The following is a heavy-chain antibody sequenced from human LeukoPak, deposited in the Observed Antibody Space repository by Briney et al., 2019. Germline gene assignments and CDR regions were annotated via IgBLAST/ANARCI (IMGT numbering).Heavy chain of an antibody. CDR2: VCYTGST. CDR3: AVAGVRYYDSSGLYAFDF. V-gene: IGHV4-39*01. D-gene: IGHD3-22*01. CDR1: GGSMSSSSYF. Sequence: KSSETLSLTCTVSGGSMSSSSYFWGWIRQPPGQGLEWIGSVCYTGSTYYHPSLKSRVTISVDTSKNQFSLKLNSVAAADTAVYYCAVAGVRYYDSSGLYAFDFWGQGTMVTVSS. J-gene: IGHJ3*01.